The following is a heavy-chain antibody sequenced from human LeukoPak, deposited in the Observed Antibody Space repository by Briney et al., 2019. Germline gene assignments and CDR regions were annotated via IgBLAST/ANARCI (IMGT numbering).Heavy chain of an antibody. D-gene: IGHD3-22*01. Sequence: SETLSLTCTVSGGSISSYDWSWIRQPAGKGQERIGRIYGSGSTNYNPSLKSRVTMSVDTSKNQFSLTLSSVAAADTAVYYYATRDDSSGYSFPYWGQGTLVTVSS. J-gene: IGHJ4*02. V-gene: IGHV4-4*07. CDR1: GGSISSYD. CDR3: ATRDDSSGYSFPY. CDR2: IYGSGST.